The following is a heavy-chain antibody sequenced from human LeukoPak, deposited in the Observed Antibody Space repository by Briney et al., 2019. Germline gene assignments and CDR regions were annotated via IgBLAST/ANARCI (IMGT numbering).Heavy chain of an antibody. CDR2: ITDSGSTI. Sequence: PGGSLRLSCAASGFTFRDYNMNWVRQAPGKGREWVSYITDSGSTIHYADSVNGRFTISRDNAKNSLYLQMNSLRAEDSAVYYCARSIGLTGGGVDVWGRGTTVTVSS. CDR1: GFTFRDYN. D-gene: IGHD3-9*01. CDR3: ARSIGLTGGGVDV. J-gene: IGHJ6*02. V-gene: IGHV3-11*01.